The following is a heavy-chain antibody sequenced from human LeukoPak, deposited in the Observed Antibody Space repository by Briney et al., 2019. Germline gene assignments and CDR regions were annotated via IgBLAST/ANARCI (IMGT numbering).Heavy chain of an antibody. CDR2: IYHSGTT. CDR1: GGSISSSNW. V-gene: IGHV4-4*02. Sequence: SGTLSLTCAVSGGSISSSNWWSWVRQPPGKRLEWIGEIYHSGTTYYNPSLKSRVTISSDTSKKQFFLKLSPVTAADTAVYYCAIRYSSDWYSDAFDIWGQGTMVTVSP. J-gene: IGHJ3*02. CDR3: AIRYSSDWYSDAFDI. D-gene: IGHD6-13*01.